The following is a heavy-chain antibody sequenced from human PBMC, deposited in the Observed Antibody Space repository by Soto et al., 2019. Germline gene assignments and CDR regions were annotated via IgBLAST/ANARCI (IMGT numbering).Heavy chain of an antibody. CDR3: ARDYGDGYYYFDL. V-gene: IGHV3-30-3*01. CDR2: MSSDGGNT. D-gene: IGHD5-12*01. CDR1: GFTFSDYT. Sequence: QVQLAESGGGVVQPGRSLRLSCAASGFTFSDYTMHWVRQAPGKELEWVALMSSDGGNTHYTDSVKGRFTISRDNSKNTLYLQMDSLRPEDTTVYYCARDYGDGYYYFDLWGQGTLVTVSS. J-gene: IGHJ4*02.